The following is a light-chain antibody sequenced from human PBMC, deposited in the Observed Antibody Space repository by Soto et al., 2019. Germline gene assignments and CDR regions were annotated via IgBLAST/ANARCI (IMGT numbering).Light chain of an antibody. J-gene: IGKJ4*01. V-gene: IGKV1-33*01. CDR1: QDITKY. Sequence: DIQMPQSPSSLSASVGDRVTITCQSSQDITKYLNWYRQKPGKAPNLLIYYSSKLKTCFPSRFRGPGSGTYFTFTIRRLQPEDPATYFCQQYDNLPPTFGGGTRVEIK. CDR2: YSS. CDR3: QQYDNLPPT.